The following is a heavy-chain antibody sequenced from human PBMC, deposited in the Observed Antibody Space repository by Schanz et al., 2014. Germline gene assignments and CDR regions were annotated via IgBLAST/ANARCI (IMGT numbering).Heavy chain of an antibody. J-gene: IGHJ6*02. Sequence: VQSVHSGTEVQKLGASVKVSCKASGYTFTSYGINWVRQAPGQGLEWVGWISPYTGNTHYFDKMEGRVTMTTDTSTSTAYMELRSLRSDDTAVFYCARDPSFSMVRGVIIDSYYYGMDVWGQGTTVTVSS. CDR1: GYTFTSYG. CDR2: ISPYTGNT. D-gene: IGHD3-10*01. V-gene: IGHV1-18*01. CDR3: ARDPSFSMVRGVIIDSYYYGMDV.